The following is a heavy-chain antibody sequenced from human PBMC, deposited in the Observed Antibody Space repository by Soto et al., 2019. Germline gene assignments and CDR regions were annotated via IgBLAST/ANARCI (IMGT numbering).Heavy chain of an antibody. CDR2: ISGSGGST. Sequence: GGSLRLSCAVAGLTFSSYAMNWVRQAPGKGLEWVSGISGSGGSTYHADSVKGRLTISRDNSKNTLYLQMNSLRAEDTAVYYCAKGHGYGFDYWGQGTLVTVSS. CDR3: AKGHGYGFDY. J-gene: IGHJ4*02. CDR1: GLTFSSYA. V-gene: IGHV3-23*01. D-gene: IGHD5-18*01.